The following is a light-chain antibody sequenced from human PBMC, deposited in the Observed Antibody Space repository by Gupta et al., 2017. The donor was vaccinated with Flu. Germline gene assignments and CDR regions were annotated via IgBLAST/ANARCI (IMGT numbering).Light chain of an antibody. CDR2: EVT. V-gene: IGLV2-14*01. CDR3: NSYSTTTTPGV. CDR1: SSDVGGHTY. J-gene: IGLJ3*02. Sequence: QSALPQPASVSGSLGQSVTISSTGTSSDVGGHTYVSWYQHHPGTAPKLIIYEVTYRPSGISNRFSGSKSGNTASLTISGLQAEDEADYYCNSYSTTTTPGVFGGGTRLTVL.